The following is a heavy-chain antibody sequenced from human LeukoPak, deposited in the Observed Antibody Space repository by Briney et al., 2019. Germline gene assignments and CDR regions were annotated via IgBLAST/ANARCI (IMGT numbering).Heavy chain of an antibody. J-gene: IGHJ4*02. Sequence: GGSLRLSCAASGFTFSGSAMSWVRQAPGEGLEWVSLISYSGANSYYTDSVKGRFTTSRDNSKNTLYLQMNGLSAEDTAVYFCAKDYTSAWYSDYWGQGTLVTVSS. CDR2: ISYSGANS. CDR1: GFTFSGSA. CDR3: AKDYTSAWYSDY. V-gene: IGHV3-23*01. D-gene: IGHD6-19*01.